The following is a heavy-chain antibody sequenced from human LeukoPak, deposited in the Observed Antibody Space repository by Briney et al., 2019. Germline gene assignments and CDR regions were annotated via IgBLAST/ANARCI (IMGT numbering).Heavy chain of an antibody. CDR2: INHSGST. V-gene: IGHV4-34*01. Sequence: SETLSLTCAVYGGSFSGYYWSWIRQPPGKGLEWIGEINHSGSTNYNPSLKSRVTISVDTSKNQFSLKLSSVTAADTAAYYCARGYLAYYDSSGYVPYYFDYWGQGTLVTVSS. J-gene: IGHJ4*02. CDR3: ARGYLAYYDSSGYVPYYFDY. CDR1: GGSFSGYY. D-gene: IGHD3-22*01.